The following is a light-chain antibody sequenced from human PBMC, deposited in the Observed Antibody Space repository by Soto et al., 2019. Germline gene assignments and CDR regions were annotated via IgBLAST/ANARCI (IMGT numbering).Light chain of an antibody. CDR2: AAA. J-gene: IGKJ1*01. CDR1: QSISKY. CDR3: QKYNSAPWT. Sequence: DIQMTQSPSSLSASVGDRVTITCRASQSISKYFAGYQQKPGKVPKLLIYAAATLQSGAPSRFSGSGSGTDFTLTISSLQPEDVATYYCQKYNSAPWTFGQGTKVEIK. V-gene: IGKV1-27*01.